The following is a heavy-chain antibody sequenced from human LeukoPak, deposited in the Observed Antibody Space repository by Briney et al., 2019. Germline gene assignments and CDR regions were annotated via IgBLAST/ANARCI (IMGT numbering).Heavy chain of an antibody. CDR3: ARNGYDYGDYFDY. Sequence: GGSLRLSCAASGFTFSIYWMHWVRQAPGKGLVWVSRINSDGSSTYYADSVKGRFTISRDNAKNTLDLQMNSLRVEDTAVYYCARNGYDYGDYFDYWGQGTLVTVSS. D-gene: IGHD4-17*01. J-gene: IGHJ4*02. V-gene: IGHV3-74*01. CDR1: GFTFSIYW. CDR2: INSDGSST.